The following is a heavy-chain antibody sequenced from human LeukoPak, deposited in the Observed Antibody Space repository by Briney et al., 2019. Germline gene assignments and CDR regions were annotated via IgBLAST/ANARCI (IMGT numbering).Heavy chain of an antibody. Sequence: GASVKVSCKASGYTFTNYGITWVRQAPGQGLEWMGWISGYQGSTKYAQNFQGRVTMTIGTSTSTAYMDLRSLRSDDTAIYFCARSDLGTITAGPFNWGQGTLVAVSS. CDR2: ISGYQGST. CDR3: ARSDLGTITAGPFN. V-gene: IGHV1-18*01. CDR1: GYTFTNYG. D-gene: IGHD5-24*01. J-gene: IGHJ4*02.